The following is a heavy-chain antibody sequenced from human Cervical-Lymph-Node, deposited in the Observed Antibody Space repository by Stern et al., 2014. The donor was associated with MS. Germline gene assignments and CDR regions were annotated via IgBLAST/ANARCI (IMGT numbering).Heavy chain of an antibody. CDR2: IDPGDSDA. D-gene: IGHD6-19*01. CDR3: ARWEVAADY. J-gene: IGHJ4*02. V-gene: IGHV5-51*01. Sequence: EMQLVESGAEVKKPGESLKISCKGSGFSFTGYWIGWVRQMPGKGLEWMGMIDPGDSDARYSQSFQGQVAMSVNKSISTAYLQWISLKASDTAMYYCARWEVAADYWGQGTLVTVSS. CDR1: GFSFTGYW.